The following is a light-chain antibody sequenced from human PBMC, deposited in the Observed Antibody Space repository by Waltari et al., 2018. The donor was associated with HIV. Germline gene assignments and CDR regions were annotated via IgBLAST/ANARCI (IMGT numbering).Light chain of an antibody. CDR1: QSVSSN. J-gene: IGKJ2*01. CDR3: QQYNNLPPYP. CDR2: STS. Sequence: EIVMTQSPATLSVSPGERATLSCRASQSVSSNLAWYQQKPGQAPRLLIYSTSTRASGIPARFSGSGSGTEFTLTISSLQSEDFAVYYCQQYNNLPPYPFGQGTKLEIK. V-gene: IGKV3-15*01.